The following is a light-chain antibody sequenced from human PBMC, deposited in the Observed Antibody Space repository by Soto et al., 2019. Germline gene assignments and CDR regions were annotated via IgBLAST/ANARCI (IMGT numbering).Light chain of an antibody. CDR3: SLYTSENAYV. J-gene: IGLJ1*01. Sequence: QSALTQPASVSGSPGQSITISCTGTSSDVGGSNYVSWYQHYPGNVPRLLIYEVNNRPSGVSNRFSGSKSGNTASLTISGLQAADEADYYCSLYTSENAYVFGTGTKVTVL. CDR2: EVN. V-gene: IGLV2-14*01. CDR1: SSDVGGSNY.